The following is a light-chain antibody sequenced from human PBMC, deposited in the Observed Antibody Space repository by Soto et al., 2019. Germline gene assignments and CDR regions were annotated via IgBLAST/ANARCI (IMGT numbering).Light chain of an antibody. Sequence: QSALTQPPSASGSPGQSVTISCTGTSSDVGGYNYVSWYQQHPGKAPKLMIYEVSKRPSGVPDRFSGSKSGNTASLTVSGLQAEDDAAYYCSSYAASNNLKVVFGGGTKLTVL. J-gene: IGLJ2*01. V-gene: IGLV2-8*01. CDR2: EVS. CDR1: SSDVGGYNY. CDR3: SSYAASNNLKVV.